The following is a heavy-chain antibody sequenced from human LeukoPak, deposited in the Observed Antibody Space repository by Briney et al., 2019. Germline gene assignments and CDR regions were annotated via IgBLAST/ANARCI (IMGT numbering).Heavy chain of an antibody. D-gene: IGHD6-13*01. V-gene: IGHV1-2*02. J-gene: IGHJ3*02. CDR2: INPNSGGT. Sequence: ASVKVSCKASGYTFTGYYMHWVRQAPGRGLEWMGWINPNSGGTNYAQKFQGRVTMTRDTSISTAYMELSRLRSDDTAVYYCARDRRHPSSSWYLDGAFDIWGQGTMVTVSS. CDR1: GYTFTGYY. CDR3: ARDRRHPSSSWYLDGAFDI.